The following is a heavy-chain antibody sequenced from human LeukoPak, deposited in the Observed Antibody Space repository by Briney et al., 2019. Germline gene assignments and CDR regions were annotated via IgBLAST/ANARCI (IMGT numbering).Heavy chain of an antibody. CDR3: ATEIAAAGSRNYYGMDV. CDR1: GYTFTGYY. J-gene: IGHJ6*02. CDR2: INPNSGGT. D-gene: IGHD6-13*01. Sequence: GASVKVSCKASGYTFTGYYMHWVRQAPGQGLEWMGWINPNSGGTNYAQKFQGRVTMTRDTSTSTAYMELSRLRSDDTAVYYCATEIAAAGSRNYYGMDVWGQGTTVTVSS. V-gene: IGHV1-2*02.